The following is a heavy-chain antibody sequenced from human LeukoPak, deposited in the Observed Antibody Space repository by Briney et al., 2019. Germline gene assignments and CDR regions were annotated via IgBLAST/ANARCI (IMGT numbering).Heavy chain of an antibody. CDR2: ISGGATRT. D-gene: IGHD4-17*01. CDR1: GFIFHTYD. J-gene: IGHJ4*02. Sequence: SGGSLRLSCAASGFIFHTYDMSWVRQAPGKGPVWVSGISGGATRTYYTDSVTGRFTISRDNSKNTLYLQMNSLRGEDTAVYFCAKGGGRGDYDLTGRFSTHIDSWGQGTPVIVSS. V-gene: IGHV3-23*01. CDR3: AKGGGRGDYDLTGRFSTHIDS.